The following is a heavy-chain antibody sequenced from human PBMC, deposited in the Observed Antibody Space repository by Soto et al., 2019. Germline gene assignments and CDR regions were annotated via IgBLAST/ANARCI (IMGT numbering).Heavy chain of an antibody. Sequence: SETLSLTCTVSGGSFKVGSYSWSWVRPPPGKGLEWIGYVYHTGRTSYNPSLKSRVSISMDTSKNQFSLNLDSVTAADTAVYFCARDFAYFDSWGQGTLVTVSS. J-gene: IGHJ4*02. CDR1: GGSFKVGSYS. CDR3: ARDFAYFDS. D-gene: IGHD3-3*01. CDR2: VYHTGRT. V-gene: IGHV4-61*01.